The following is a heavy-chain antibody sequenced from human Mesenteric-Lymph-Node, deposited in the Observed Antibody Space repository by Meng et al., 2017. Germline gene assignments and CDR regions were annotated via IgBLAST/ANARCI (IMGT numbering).Heavy chain of an antibody. CDR1: GFTFSNFW. Sequence: GESLKISCEASGFTFSNFWMSWVRQAPGKGLEWLSVIYSGTTTTKYADSAKGRFTISRDNSKNTVYLQMNYLGAEDTAVYYCARDRGEGGFFDFWGQGTLVTVSS. D-gene: IGHD3-16*01. V-gene: IGHV3-23*03. CDR2: IYSGTTTT. J-gene: IGHJ4*02. CDR3: ARDRGEGGFFDF.